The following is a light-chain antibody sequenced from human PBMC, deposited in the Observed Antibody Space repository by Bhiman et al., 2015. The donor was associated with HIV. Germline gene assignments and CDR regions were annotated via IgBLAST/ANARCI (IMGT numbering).Light chain of an antibody. V-gene: IGLV3-19*01. CDR2: GNN. CDR1: SLRTYY. J-gene: IGLJ2*01. Sequence: SSELTQDPAVSVALGQTVRITCQGDSLRTYYASWYQQKPGQAPVLVIYGNNRRPSGIPDRFSGSKSGTSASLAITGLQAEDEADYYCQSYDSSLSGGVFGGGTKVTVL. CDR3: QSYDSSLSGGV.